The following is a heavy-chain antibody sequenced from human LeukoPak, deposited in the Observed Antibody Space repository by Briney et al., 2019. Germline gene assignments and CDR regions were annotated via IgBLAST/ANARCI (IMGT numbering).Heavy chain of an antibody. D-gene: IGHD1-1*01. CDR3: AKDRRIGDRGRGWKDRYFDS. CDR1: KFPFGSYD. J-gene: IGHJ4*02. CDR2: ISYDGSNK. Sequence: GESLRLSCAASKFPFGSYDMHWVRQAPGKGLEWVTLISYDGSNKYYADSVKGRFTISRDNSKNTLFLQMNSLRAEDTALYYCAKDRRIGDRGRGWKDRYFDSWSQGTLVTVSS. V-gene: IGHV3-30*18.